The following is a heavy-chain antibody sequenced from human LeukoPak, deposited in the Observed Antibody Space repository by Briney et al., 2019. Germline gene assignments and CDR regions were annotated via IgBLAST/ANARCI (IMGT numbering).Heavy chain of an antibody. J-gene: IGHJ4*02. D-gene: IGHD6-19*01. CDR2: IYHSGST. Sequence: SETLSLTCAVSGGSISSSNWWSWVRQPPGKGLEWIGEIYHSGSTNYNPSLKSRVTISVDKSKNQFSLKLSSVTAADAAVYYCASPQYSSGWYGDGYWDQGTLVTVSS. V-gene: IGHV4-4*02. CDR1: GGSISSSNW. CDR3: ASPQYSSGWYGDGY.